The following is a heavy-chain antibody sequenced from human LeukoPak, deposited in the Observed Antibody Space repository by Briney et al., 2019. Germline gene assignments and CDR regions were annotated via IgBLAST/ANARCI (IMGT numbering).Heavy chain of an antibody. CDR1: GFTFSSYG. V-gene: IGHV3-23*01. D-gene: IGHD3-10*01. CDR3: AKDVSITMVRGVLDY. Sequence: GGSLRLSCAASGFTFSSYGMSWVRQAPGKGLEWVSAISGSGGSTYYADSVKGRFTISRDNSKNTLYLQMNSLRAEDTAVYYCAKDVSITMVRGVLDYWGQGTLVTVSS. CDR2: ISGSGGST. J-gene: IGHJ4*02.